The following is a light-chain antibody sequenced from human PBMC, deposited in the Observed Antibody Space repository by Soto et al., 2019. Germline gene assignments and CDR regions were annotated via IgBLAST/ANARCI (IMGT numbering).Light chain of an antibody. J-gene: IGKJ5*01. CDR1: QGVSNNY. CDR2: GAS. CDR3: QQYNTWPPIT. V-gene: IGKV3-20*01. Sequence: DIVLTQSPGTLSLSPGERSPLPCRASQGVSNNYLAWYQQKPGQAPRLLISGASNRATGIPDRFSGGGSGTDFSLTISRLDPEDFAVYYCQQYNTWPPITFGQGTRLETK.